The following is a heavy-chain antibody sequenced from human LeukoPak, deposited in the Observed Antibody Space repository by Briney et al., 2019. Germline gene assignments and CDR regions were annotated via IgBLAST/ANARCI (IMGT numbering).Heavy chain of an antibody. D-gene: IGHD6-6*01. CDR1: GFTFSSYE. V-gene: IGHV3-48*03. CDR2: ISSSGSTI. Sequence: PGGSLRLSCAASGFTFSSYEMNWVRQAPGKRLEWVSYISSSGSTIYYADSVKGRFTISRDNAKNSLYLQMNSLRAEDTAVYYCAREIIGSSSLPDYWGQGTLVTVSS. J-gene: IGHJ4*02. CDR3: AREIIGSSSLPDY.